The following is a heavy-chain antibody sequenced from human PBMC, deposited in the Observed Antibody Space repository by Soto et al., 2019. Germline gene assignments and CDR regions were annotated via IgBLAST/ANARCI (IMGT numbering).Heavy chain of an antibody. Sequence: GASVKVSCKASGGTFSSYAISWVRQAPGQWLKWKRGIIPIFGTANYAQKFQGRVTITADESTSTAYMELSSLRSEDTAVYYCARGRSDQGLRAYSDYYYYGMDVWGQGTTVTVSS. J-gene: IGHJ6*02. CDR2: IIPIFGTA. D-gene: IGHD6-25*01. CDR3: ARGRSDQGLRAYSDYYYYGMDV. V-gene: IGHV1-69*13. CDR1: GGTFSSYA.